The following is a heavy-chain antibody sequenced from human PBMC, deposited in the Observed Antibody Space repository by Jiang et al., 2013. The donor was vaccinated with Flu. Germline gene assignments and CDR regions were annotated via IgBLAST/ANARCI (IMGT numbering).Heavy chain of an antibody. Sequence: SGAEVKKPGSSVKVSCKASGGTFSSYAISWVRQAPGQGLEWMGGIIPIFGTANYAQKFQGRVTITADESTSTAYMELSSLRSEDTAVYYCASKIVVVTAPPYYYGMDVWGQGTTVTVSS. D-gene: IGHD2-21*02. J-gene: IGHJ6*02. CDR2: IIPIFGTA. V-gene: IGHV1-69*01. CDR1: GGTFSSYA. CDR3: ASKIVVVTAPPYYYGMDV.